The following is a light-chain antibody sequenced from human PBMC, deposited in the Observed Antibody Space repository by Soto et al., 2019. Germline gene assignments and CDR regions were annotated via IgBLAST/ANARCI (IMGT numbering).Light chain of an antibody. J-gene: IGLJ2*01. CDR1: SFNVGGNT. CDR2: SNN. Sequence: QSVLTQPPSASGTPGQRVTISCSGSSFNVGGNTVNWYQQVTGTAPKLLINSNNQRPSGVPDRFSGSKSGTSASLAISGLQSEDEADYYCAAWDDSLNGVVFGGRTQLTVL. V-gene: IGLV1-44*01. CDR3: AAWDDSLNGVV.